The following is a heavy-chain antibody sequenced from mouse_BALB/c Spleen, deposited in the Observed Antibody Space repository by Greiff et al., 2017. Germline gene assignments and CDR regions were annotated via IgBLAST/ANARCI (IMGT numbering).Heavy chain of an antibody. D-gene: IGHD1-1*01. CDR3: ARDDPVVEYFDV. Sequence: DVMLVESGGGLVQPGGSLRLSCATSGFTFSDFYMEWVRQPPGKRLEWIAASRNKANDYTTEYSASVKGRFIVSRDTSQSILYLQMNALRAEDTAIYYCARDDPVVEYFDVWGAGTTVTVSS. CDR2: SRNKANDYTT. CDR1: GFTFSDFY. V-gene: IGHV7-1*02. J-gene: IGHJ1*01.